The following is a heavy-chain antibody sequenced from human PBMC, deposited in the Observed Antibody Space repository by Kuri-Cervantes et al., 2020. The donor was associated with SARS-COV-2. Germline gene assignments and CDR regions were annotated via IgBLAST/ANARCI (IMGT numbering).Heavy chain of an antibody. CDR2: ISSSSSTI. Sequence: GESLKISCAASGFTFSSYSMSWVRQAPGKGLEWVSYISSSSSTIYYADSVKGRFTISRDNAKNSLYLQMNSLRDEDTAVYYCARDPYSSSWYRYYYGMDVWGQGTTVTVSS. J-gene: IGHJ6*02. CDR1: GFTFSSYS. D-gene: IGHD6-13*01. V-gene: IGHV3-48*02. CDR3: ARDPYSSSWYRYYYGMDV.